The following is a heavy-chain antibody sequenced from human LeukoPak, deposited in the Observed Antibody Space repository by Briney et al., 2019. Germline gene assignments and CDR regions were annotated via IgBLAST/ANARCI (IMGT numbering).Heavy chain of an antibody. Sequence: SETLSLTCTVSGDSLSSSNCYWRWIRQPPGKGLEWIGSIYFSGGTYYNASLKSRVTIYVDTSKNQFSLKLSSVTAADTAVYYCAREALRYFDWLPKPYYMDVWGKGTTVTVSS. CDR2: IYFSGGT. CDR3: AREALRYFDWLPKPYYMDV. CDR1: GDSLSSSNCY. J-gene: IGHJ6*03. D-gene: IGHD3-9*01. V-gene: IGHV4-39*07.